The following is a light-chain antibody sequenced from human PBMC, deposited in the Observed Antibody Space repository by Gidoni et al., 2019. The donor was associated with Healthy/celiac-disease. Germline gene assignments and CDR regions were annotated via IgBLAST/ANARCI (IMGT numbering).Light chain of an antibody. CDR2: AAS. Sequence: DIQMPQSPSSLSASVGDRVTITCRASQSISSYLNWYQQKPGKAPKLLIYAASSLQSGVPSRFSGSGSGTDFTLTISSLQPEDFATYYCQQSYSTPRGFTFGPGTKVDIK. CDR1: QSISSY. J-gene: IGKJ3*01. CDR3: QQSYSTPRGFT. V-gene: IGKV1-39*01.